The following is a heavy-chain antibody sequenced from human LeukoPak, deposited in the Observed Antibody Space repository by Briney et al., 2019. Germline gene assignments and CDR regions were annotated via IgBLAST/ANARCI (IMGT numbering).Heavy chain of an antibody. CDR3: ARERKYDSNFDY. J-gene: IGHJ4*02. CDR2: IKSDGSST. Sequence: GGSLRLSCAASGFTFSSYWMHWVRQAPGKGLVWVSRIKSDGSSTSYADSVKGRFTISRDNAKNTLYLQMNSLRAEDTAVYYCARERKYDSNFDYWGQGTLVTVSS. CDR1: GFTFSSYW. V-gene: IGHV3-74*01. D-gene: IGHD1-1*01.